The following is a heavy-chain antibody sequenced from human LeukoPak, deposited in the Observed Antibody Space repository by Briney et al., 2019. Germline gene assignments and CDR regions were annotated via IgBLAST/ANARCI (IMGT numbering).Heavy chain of an antibody. CDR2: ISSGSSTI. CDR1: GFTFSSYS. D-gene: IGHD3-22*01. J-gene: IGHJ6*03. CDR3: ARALGSSGNYWSYYYYMDV. V-gene: IGHV3-48*01. Sequence: GGSLRLSCAASGFTFSSYSMNWVRQAPGKGLEWVSYISSGSSTIYYADSVKGRFTISRDNAKNSLYLHMNSLRAEDTAVYYCARALGSSGNYWSYYYYMDVWGKGTTVTVSS.